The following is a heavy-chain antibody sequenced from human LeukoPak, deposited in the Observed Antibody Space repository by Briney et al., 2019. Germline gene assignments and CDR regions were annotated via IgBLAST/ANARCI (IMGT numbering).Heavy chain of an antibody. D-gene: IGHD6-25*01. CDR2: ISAHNGNA. CDR3: AREGGPRAFDI. J-gene: IGHJ3*02. Sequence: ASVKVSCRTSGYTFTSYGINWVRQAPGQGLEWMGRISAHNGNANYAQKLQGRVTMTTDTSTSTAYMELRSLRSDDTAVYYCAREGGPRAFDIWGQGTMVTVSS. CDR1: GYTFTSYG. V-gene: IGHV1-18*01.